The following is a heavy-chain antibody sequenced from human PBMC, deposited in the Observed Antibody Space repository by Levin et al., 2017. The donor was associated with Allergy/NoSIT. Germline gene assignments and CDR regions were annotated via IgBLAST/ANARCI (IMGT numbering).Heavy chain of an antibody. CDR1: GGSVSSGTYY. CDR3: ARNRIIVSGGNDYYYGMDV. V-gene: IGHV4-61*01. Sequence: GSLRLSCSVSGGSVSSGTYYWSWIRRPPGTGLEWIGYINYRGGTKYNPSLESRVTISVDTSKNEFSLKVTSVTAADTAVYYCARNRIIVSGGNDYYYGMDVWGQGTTVTVSS. CDR2: INYRGGT. J-gene: IGHJ6*02. D-gene: IGHD5/OR15-5a*01.